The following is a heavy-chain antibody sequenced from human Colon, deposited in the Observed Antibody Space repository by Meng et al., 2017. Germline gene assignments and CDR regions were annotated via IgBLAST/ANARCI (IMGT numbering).Heavy chain of an antibody. CDR3: ARHQNGGTYPLDY. D-gene: IGHD3-16*02. CDR2: IYHSGST. Sequence: HGQLLQVCRGLLKPSWTLFFTCAVAGGSISSSNWWSWVRQPPGKGLEWIGEIYHSGSTNYNPSLKSRVTISVDKSKNQFSLKLSSVTAADAAIYYCARHQNGGTYPLDYWGQGTLVTVSS. J-gene: IGHJ4*02. V-gene: IGHV4-4*02. CDR1: GGSISSSNW.